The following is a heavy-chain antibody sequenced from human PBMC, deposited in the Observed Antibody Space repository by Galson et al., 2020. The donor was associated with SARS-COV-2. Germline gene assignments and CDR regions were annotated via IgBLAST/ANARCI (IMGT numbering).Heavy chain of an antibody. CDR1: GYTFTGYY. CDR2: INPNSGGT. D-gene: IGHD3-3*01. Sequence: ASVKVSCKASGYTFTGYYMHCVRQAPGQGLEWMGWINPNSGGTNYAQKFQGRVTMTRDTSISTAYMELSRLRSDDTAVYYCARAVDFWSGQLDYWGQGTLVTVSS. V-gene: IGHV1-2*02. CDR3: ARAVDFWSGQLDY. J-gene: IGHJ4*02.